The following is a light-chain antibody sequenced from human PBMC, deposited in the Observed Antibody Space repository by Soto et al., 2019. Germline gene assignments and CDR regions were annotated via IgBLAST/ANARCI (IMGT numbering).Light chain of an antibody. CDR3: HQYNRFSTWT. V-gene: IGKV1-5*01. J-gene: IGKJ1*01. CDR1: QRISYY. Sequence: DIQMTQSPSTLSAAVGDRVTITCRARQRISYYLAWYQKKPGKAPKALIWNASSLQRGVPSRFIGSGSGTEFTLTMSCLQPDDFATYYCHQYNRFSTWTFDQGTQVDSK. CDR2: NAS.